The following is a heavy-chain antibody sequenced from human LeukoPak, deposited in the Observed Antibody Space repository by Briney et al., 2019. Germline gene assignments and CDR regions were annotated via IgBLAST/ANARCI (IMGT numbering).Heavy chain of an antibody. CDR3: AKAGNTGTYSDAFDI. D-gene: IGHD1-26*01. Sequence: GGSLRLSCAASGFTFSTYGMHWVRQAPGMGLEWVTYIRYDGSYKYYADSVKGRFTISRDNSKNTLYLQMNSLRADDMAVYYCAKAGNTGTYSDAFDIWGHGTMVTVSS. CDR2: IRYDGSYK. CDR1: GFTFSTYG. V-gene: IGHV3-30*02. J-gene: IGHJ3*02.